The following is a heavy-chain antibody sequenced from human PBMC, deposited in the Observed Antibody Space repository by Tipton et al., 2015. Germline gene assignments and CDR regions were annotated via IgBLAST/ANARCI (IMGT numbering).Heavy chain of an antibody. J-gene: IGHJ6*02. CDR1: GFTVSSNY. Sequence: SLRLSCAASGFTVSSNYMSWARQAPGKGLEWVAVISYDGSNKYYADSVKGRFTISRDNSKNTLYLQMNSLRAEDTAVYYCAKDRGSDYDFWSGYYYYDMDVWGQGTTVTVSS. CDR3: AKDRGSDYDFWSGYYYYDMDV. V-gene: IGHV3-30*18. CDR2: ISYDGSNK. D-gene: IGHD3-3*01.